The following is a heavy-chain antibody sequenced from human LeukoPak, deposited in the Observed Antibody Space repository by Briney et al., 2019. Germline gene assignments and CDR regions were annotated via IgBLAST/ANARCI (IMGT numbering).Heavy chain of an antibody. Sequence: PGGSLRLSCAGSGFPFSSYSMNWVRQAPGKGLEWVSCISSTSNYIFYADSVRGRFTISRDNAKNSLYLQMDSLRAEDTAVYYCARGGIITSYAFEIWGQGAMVTVSS. D-gene: IGHD1-26*01. CDR1: GFPFSSYS. J-gene: IGHJ3*02. CDR3: ARGGIITSYAFEI. V-gene: IGHV3-21*01. CDR2: ISSTSNYI.